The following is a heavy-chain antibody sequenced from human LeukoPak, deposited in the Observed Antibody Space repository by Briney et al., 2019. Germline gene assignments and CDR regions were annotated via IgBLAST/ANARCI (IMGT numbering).Heavy chain of an antibody. CDR1: GFTFSSYA. V-gene: IGHV3-23*01. D-gene: IGHD1-26*01. CDR3: AKESTKWELRVHLDY. Sequence: SGGSLRLSCAASGFTFSSYAMSWVRQAPGKGLEWVSAISGSGGSTYYADFVKGRFTISRDNSKNTLYLQMNSLRAEDTAVYYCAKESTKWELRVHLDYWGQGTLVTVSS. CDR2: ISGSGGST. J-gene: IGHJ4*02.